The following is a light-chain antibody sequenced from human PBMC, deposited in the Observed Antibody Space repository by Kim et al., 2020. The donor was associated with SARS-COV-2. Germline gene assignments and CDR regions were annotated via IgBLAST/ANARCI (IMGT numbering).Light chain of an antibody. V-gene: IGKV3-20*01. CDR1: QSVANSY. Sequence: LFQGERATRSCRASQSVANSYSAGHQQKPVQATRLIIYGASSRATGIPDRLSGSGSGTDFSLTISRMEPEDSAVYYCQQYGSSPNTFGQGTKLEI. J-gene: IGKJ2*01. CDR2: GAS. CDR3: QQYGSSPNT.